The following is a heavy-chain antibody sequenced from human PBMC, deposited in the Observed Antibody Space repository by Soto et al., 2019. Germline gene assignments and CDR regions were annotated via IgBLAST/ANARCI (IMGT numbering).Heavy chain of an antibody. D-gene: IGHD6-13*01. Sequence: QVQLQESGPGLVKPSETLSLPCTVSGCSISSYYWSWIRQPPGKGLEWIGYIYYSGSTNYNPSLKSRVTISVDTSKNQFSLKLSSVTAADTAVYYCARSIAAAADLGYWGQGTTFTVSS. J-gene: IGHJ6*02. CDR2: IYYSGST. V-gene: IGHV4-59*01. CDR3: ARSIAAAADLGY. CDR1: GCSISSYY.